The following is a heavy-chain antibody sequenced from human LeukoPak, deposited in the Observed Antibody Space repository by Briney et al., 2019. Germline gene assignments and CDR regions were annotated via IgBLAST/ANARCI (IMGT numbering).Heavy chain of an antibody. CDR2: ISSSSSYI. J-gene: IGHJ4*02. Sequence: GGSLRLSCAASGFTFSSYSMYWVRQAPGKGLEWVSSISSSSSYIYYADSVKGRFTISRDNAKNSLYLQMNSLRAEDTALYYCARGHGSGSYFQTPFDYWGQGTLVTVSS. CDR1: GFTFSSYS. V-gene: IGHV3-21*01. D-gene: IGHD3-10*01. CDR3: ARGHGSGSYFQTPFDY.